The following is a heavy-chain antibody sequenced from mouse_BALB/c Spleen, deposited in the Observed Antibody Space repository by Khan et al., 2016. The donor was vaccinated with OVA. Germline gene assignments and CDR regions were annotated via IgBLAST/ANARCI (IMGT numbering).Heavy chain of an antibody. J-gene: IGHJ4*01. Sequence: DLVKPGASVKLSCKASGYTFTSYWINWIKQRPGQGLEWIGHISPGSGSPYYNKMFTDKSTLTGATSYTTAYIQLSSLSSEDSAVYFCARSNYYGSGLYAMDYWGQGTSVTVSS. CDR2: ISPGSGSP. CDR3: ARSNYYGSGLYAMDY. V-gene: IGHV1S41*01. D-gene: IGHD1-1*01. CDR1: GYTFTSYW.